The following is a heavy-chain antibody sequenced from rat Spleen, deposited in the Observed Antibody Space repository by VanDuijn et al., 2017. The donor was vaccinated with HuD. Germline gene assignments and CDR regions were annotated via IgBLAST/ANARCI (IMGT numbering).Heavy chain of an antibody. V-gene: IGHV5-29*01. CDR2: ISYGVSST. CDR1: GFTFTEYG. CDR3: ARHNSGYGYFDY. Sequence: EVLLVESGGGLVQPGRSLKLSCAASGFTFTEYGAACVRQAPKMVLEWVATISYGVSSTYYRDSVKGRFTISRDNAKSSLNLQMDSLRSEDTATYYCARHNSGYGYFDYWGQGVMVTVSS. D-gene: IGHD4-3*01. J-gene: IGHJ2*01.